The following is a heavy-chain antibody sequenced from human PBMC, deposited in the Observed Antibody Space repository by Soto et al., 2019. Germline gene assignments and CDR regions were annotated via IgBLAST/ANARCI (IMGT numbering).Heavy chain of an antibody. D-gene: IGHD7-27*01. CDR1: PGSIRSYY. Sequence: SETLSLTCTVSPGSIRSYYWSWIRQPPGKGLEWIGYIYYSGSTSYNPSLKSRVTISLDTSKTQFSLTLSSVTAADTAVYYCAKTGDRGYYYGMDVWGQGTTVTVSS. J-gene: IGHJ6*02. CDR3: AKTGDRGYYYGMDV. V-gene: IGHV4-59*08. CDR2: IYYSGST.